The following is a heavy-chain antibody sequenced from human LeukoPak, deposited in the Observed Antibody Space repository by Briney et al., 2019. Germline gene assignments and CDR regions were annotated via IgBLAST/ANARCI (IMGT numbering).Heavy chain of an antibody. CDR3: AKVIREVDMSYDY. V-gene: IGHV3-23*01. Sequence: GGSLRLSCAASRFTFNTYAMSWVRQAPGKGLEWVSAIHYSGGSTYYADSVKGRFTISRDNSKNTLYLQMNSLRAEDTAVYYCAKVIREVDMSYDYWGQGALVTVSS. CDR1: RFTFNTYA. J-gene: IGHJ4*02. D-gene: IGHD5-24*01. CDR2: IHYSGGST.